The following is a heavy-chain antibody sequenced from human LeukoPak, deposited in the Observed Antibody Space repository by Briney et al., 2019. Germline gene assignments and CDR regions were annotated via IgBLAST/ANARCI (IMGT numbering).Heavy chain of an antibody. D-gene: IGHD5-24*01. CDR2: IYPGDSET. J-gene: IGHJ4*02. CDR1: GYTFTSYC. Sequence: GESLKISCKGSGYTFTSYCIGWVRQMPGKDLEWMGIIYPGDSETRYSPSFQGQVTISVDKSISTAYLQWSSLKASDTAMYYCARQATIDYFDYWGQGTLVTVSS. V-gene: IGHV5-51*01. CDR3: ARQATIDYFDY.